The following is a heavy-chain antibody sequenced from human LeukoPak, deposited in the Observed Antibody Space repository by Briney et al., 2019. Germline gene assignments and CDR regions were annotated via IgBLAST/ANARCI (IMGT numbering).Heavy chain of an antibody. Sequence: PGGSLRLSCAASGFTFSSYSMNWVRQAPGKGLEWVSSISSSSSYIYYADSVKGRFTISRDNAKNSLYLQMNSLRAEDTAVYYCAKDLRVGATTNNPSDYWGQGTLVTVSS. V-gene: IGHV3-21*01. CDR1: GFTFSSYS. CDR2: ISSSSSYI. J-gene: IGHJ4*02. CDR3: AKDLRVGATTNNPSDY. D-gene: IGHD1-26*01.